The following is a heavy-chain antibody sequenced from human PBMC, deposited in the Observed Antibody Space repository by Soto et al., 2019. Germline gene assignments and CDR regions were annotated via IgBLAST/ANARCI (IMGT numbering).Heavy chain of an antibody. CDR3: VRDGEGRMTTNTYSYNGMDG. CDR1: GGSLDSYY. CDR2: VFYTGRA. D-gene: IGHD4-4*01. V-gene: IGHV4-59*01. J-gene: IGHJ6*02. Sequence: SGTPALTCTISGGSLDSYYWSWSPQPPGKGLEWIGYVFYTGRANYNASLKSRVSISLDTSHYQFSLKLSSVTAADTAVYYCVRDGEGRMTTNTYSYNGMDGWGPGKTVTV.